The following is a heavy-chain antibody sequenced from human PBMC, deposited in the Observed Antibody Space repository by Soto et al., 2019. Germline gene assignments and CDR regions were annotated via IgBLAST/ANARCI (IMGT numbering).Heavy chain of an antibody. CDR3: AKEGYTIFGVVINGMDV. CDR1: GFTFNIYV. V-gene: IGHV3-23*01. Sequence: GGSLRLSCAASGFTFNIYVMSWVRQAPGKXLEWVSSLSGSGVSTYYADSVKGRFIISRDNSRHTLFLQMNSLRAEDTAVYYCAKEGYTIFGVVINGMDVWGQGTTVTVSS. D-gene: IGHD3-3*01. J-gene: IGHJ6*02. CDR2: LSGSGVST.